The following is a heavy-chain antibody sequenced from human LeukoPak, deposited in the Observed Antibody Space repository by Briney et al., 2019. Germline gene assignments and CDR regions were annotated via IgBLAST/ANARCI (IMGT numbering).Heavy chain of an antibody. V-gene: IGHV3-23*01. CDR3: AKDWNYYDSSGYYNSLYYFDY. CDR2: ISDGGGST. J-gene: IGHJ4*02. CDR1: GFTFSDFA. D-gene: IGHD3-22*01. Sequence: GGSLRLSCAASGFTFSDFAMTWVRQAPGKGLEWVSTISDGGGSTYYADSVKGRFTISRDNSKNTLYLQMNSPRAEDTAVYYCAKDWNYYDSSGYYNSLYYFDYWGQGTLVTVSS.